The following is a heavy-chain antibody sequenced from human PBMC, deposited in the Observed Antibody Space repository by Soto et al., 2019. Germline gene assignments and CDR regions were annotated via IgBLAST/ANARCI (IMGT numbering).Heavy chain of an antibody. CDR2: IIPIFGTA. CDR3: ARDYSSSTLGAFDI. V-gene: IGHV1-69*06. D-gene: IGHD6-6*01. Sequence: AASVKVSCKASGGTFSSYAISWVRQAPGQGLEWMGGIIPIFGTANYAQKFQGRVTITADKSTSTAYMELSSLRSEDTAVYYCARDYSSSTLGAFDIWGQGTMVTVSS. CDR1: GGTFSSYA. J-gene: IGHJ3*02.